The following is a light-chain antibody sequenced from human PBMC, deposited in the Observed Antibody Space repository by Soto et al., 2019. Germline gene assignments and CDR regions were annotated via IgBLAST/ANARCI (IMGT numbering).Light chain of an antibody. Sequence: EIVLTQSPVTLSLSPGERATLSCRASQSVISNYLAWYQQKPGQAPRLLIYGASSRATGIPDRFSGSGSGTDFTLTISGLEPEDFAVYYCQQYGSSSITFGQGTRLEIK. V-gene: IGKV3-20*01. CDR3: QQYGSSSIT. J-gene: IGKJ5*01. CDR2: GAS. CDR1: QSVISNY.